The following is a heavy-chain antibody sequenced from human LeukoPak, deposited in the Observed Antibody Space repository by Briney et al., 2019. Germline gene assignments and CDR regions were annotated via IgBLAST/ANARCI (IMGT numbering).Heavy chain of an antibody. Sequence: GGSLRLSCAASGFTFSSYAMSWVRQAPGKGLEWVSAISGSGGSTYYADSVKGRFTISRDNSKNTLYLQMNSLRAEDTAVYYCARDEAPWDFWSGYYAGMDVWGQGTTVTVSS. CDR2: ISGSGGST. CDR3: ARDEAPWDFWSGYYAGMDV. V-gene: IGHV3-23*01. CDR1: GFTFSSYA. D-gene: IGHD3-3*01. J-gene: IGHJ6*02.